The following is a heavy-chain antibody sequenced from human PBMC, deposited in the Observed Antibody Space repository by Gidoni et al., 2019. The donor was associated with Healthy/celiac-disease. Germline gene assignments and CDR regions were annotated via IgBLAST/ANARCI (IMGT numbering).Heavy chain of an antibody. CDR1: SSSSYY. CDR3: ARDETPHASNSFDY. CDR2: IYYSGST. Sequence: SSSSYYWGWIRQPPGKGLEWIGSIYYSGSTYYNPSLKSRVTISVETSKNQFSLKLSTVTAADTAVYYCARDETPHASNSFDYWGQGTLVTVSS. V-gene: IGHV4-39*01. D-gene: IGHD2-15*01. J-gene: IGHJ4*02.